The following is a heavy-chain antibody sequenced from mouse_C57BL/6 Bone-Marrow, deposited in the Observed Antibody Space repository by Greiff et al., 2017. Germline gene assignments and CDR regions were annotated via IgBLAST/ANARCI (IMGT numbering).Heavy chain of an antibody. CDR3: ARPGWDWVAY. CDR2: ISSGGSTI. J-gene: IGHJ3*01. D-gene: IGHD3-1*01. V-gene: IGHV5-17*01. CDR1: GFTFSDYG. Sequence: EVNVVESGGGLVKPGGSLKLSCAASGFTFSDYGMHWVRQAPEKGLEWVAYISSGGSTIYYADTVKGRFTIARDNAKNTLFLQRTSLRSEDTAMYYCARPGWDWVAYWGQGTLVTVSA.